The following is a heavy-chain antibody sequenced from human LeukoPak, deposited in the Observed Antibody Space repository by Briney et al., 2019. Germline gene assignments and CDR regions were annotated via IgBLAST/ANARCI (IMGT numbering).Heavy chain of an antibody. Sequence: GGSLRLSCAASGFTFSDYYMSWIRQAPGKGLEWVAVISYDGSNKYYADSVKGRFTISRDNSKNTLYLQMNSLRAEDTAVYYCARDQKTHSSGYYYSYYFDYWGQGTLVTVSS. CDR2: ISYDGSNK. J-gene: IGHJ4*02. CDR1: GFTFSDYY. V-gene: IGHV3-30*03. D-gene: IGHD3-22*01. CDR3: ARDQKTHSSGYYYSYYFDY.